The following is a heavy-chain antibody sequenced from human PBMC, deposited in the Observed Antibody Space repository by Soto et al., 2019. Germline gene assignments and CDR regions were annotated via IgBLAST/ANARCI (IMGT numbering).Heavy chain of an antibody. J-gene: IGHJ4*02. CDR3: ARADRFGVSISSLDL. V-gene: IGHV4-59*01. CDR1: GGYIKNYF. CDR2: VYSTWST. Sequence: PSETLSLTCTVSGGYIKNYFWSWLRQSPGKGLEWMFYVYSTWSTHYNPSLTSRLTMSVDTSKSHFSLKLTSVTTADTAPYYCARADRFGVSISSLDLWGQVILSTVAS. D-gene: IGHD2-8*01.